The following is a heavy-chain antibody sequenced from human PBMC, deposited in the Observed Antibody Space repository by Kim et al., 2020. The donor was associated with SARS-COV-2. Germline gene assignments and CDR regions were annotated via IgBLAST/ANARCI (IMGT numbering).Heavy chain of an antibody. CDR2: INSDGSET. CDR1: GFIFSNYW. CDR3: ARDIVGAIRPFAL. V-gene: IGHV3-74*03. D-gene: IGHD1-26*01. Sequence: GGSLRLSCEASGFIFSNYWMHWVRQSPGKGLVWVSRINSDGSETAYADSVEGRYTISRDNTKNTVYLQMAGLTAEDTAIYYLARDIVGAIRPFALWGLGTLVTVSP. J-gene: IGHJ4*02.